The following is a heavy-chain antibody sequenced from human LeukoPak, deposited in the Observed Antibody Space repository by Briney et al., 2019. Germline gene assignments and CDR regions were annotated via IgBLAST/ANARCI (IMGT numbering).Heavy chain of an antibody. CDR1: GYSISSGYY. J-gene: IGHJ4*02. Sequence: PSETLSLTCTVSGYSISSGYYWGWIRQPPGKGLEWIGSIYHSGTTYYNPSLKSRVTISADTSRNQFSLKLSSVTAADSAVYYCARDSISRDGYSYDYWGQGTLVTVFS. V-gene: IGHV4-38-2*02. CDR3: ARDSISRDGYSYDY. CDR2: IYHSGTT. D-gene: IGHD5-24*01.